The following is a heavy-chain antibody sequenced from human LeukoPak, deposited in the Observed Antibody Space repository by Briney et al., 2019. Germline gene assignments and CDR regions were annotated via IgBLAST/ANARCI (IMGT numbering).Heavy chain of an antibody. D-gene: IGHD3-10*02. CDR1: GVTLSSFE. V-gene: IGHV3-48*03. CDR2: ISSSGSTI. CDR3: AELGITMIGGV. J-gene: IGHJ6*04. Sequence: GGSLRLSCAVSGVTLSSFEMDWVRQAPGRGLGRVSYISSSGSTIYSADSVKGRFTISRAHAKNSLYLQMNSLRAEAPAVYYCAELGITMIGGVWHKGNTVTISS.